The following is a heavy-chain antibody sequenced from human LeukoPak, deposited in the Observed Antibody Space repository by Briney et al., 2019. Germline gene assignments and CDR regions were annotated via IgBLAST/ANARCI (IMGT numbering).Heavy chain of an antibody. Sequence: GGSLRLSCAASGFTFSTYWMHWVRQAPGKGLEWVSSITSSSSYTYYADSVKGRFTISRDNAKNSLYLQMNSLRAEDTAVYYCARVWGQLVDFWGQGTLLTVSS. D-gene: IGHD6-13*01. J-gene: IGHJ4*02. CDR2: ITSSSSYT. CDR3: ARVWGQLVDF. V-gene: IGHV3-21*01. CDR1: GFTFSTYW.